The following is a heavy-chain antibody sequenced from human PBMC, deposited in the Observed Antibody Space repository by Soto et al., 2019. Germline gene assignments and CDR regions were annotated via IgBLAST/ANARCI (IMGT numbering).Heavy chain of an antibody. CDR2: ISSSSSRI. CDR3: ASDPGIAAAGMDY. V-gene: IGHV3-48*04. J-gene: IGHJ4*02. CDR1: GFSCNTYA. Sequence: VQLVESGGGLIQPGGSLRLSCAASGFSCNTYAMNWVRQAPGKGLEWISYISSSSSRIYYADSVKGRFTLSRDNAKNSLYLQMNSLRAEDTAVYYCASDPGIAAAGMDYWGQGTLVTVSS. D-gene: IGHD6-25*01.